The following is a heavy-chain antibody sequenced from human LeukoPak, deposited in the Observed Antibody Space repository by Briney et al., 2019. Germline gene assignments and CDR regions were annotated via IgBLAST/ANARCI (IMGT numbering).Heavy chain of an antibody. V-gene: IGHV3-7*01. CDR1: GFTFSTYR. Sequence: AGGSLRLSCAASGFTFSTYRMSWVRQAPGKGLEWVANIKQDGSEKYYADSVKGRFTISRDNAKNSLYLQMNSLRAEDTAVYYCAELGITMIGGVWGKGTTVTISS. D-gene: IGHD3-10*02. CDR2: IKQDGSEK. J-gene: IGHJ6*04. CDR3: AELGITMIGGV.